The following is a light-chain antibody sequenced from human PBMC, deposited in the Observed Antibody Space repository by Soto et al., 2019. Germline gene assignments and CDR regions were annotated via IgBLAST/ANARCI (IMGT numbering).Light chain of an antibody. Sequence: EIEMTQSPATLSVSPGERATLSCRASQSVSGNLAWYQQKPGQAPRLLIYGASTRANGIPARFSGSGSGAEFSITIISLQSEDFSVYYCQQYNNWFSITFGQGTRLEIK. CDR2: GAS. CDR1: QSVSGN. J-gene: IGKJ5*01. CDR3: QQYNNWFSIT. V-gene: IGKV3-15*01.